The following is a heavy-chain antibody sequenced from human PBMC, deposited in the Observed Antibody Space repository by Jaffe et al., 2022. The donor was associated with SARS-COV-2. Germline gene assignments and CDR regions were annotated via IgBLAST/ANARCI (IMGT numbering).Heavy chain of an antibody. J-gene: IGHJ2*01. CDR3: ATFKVGSIPWNFDL. CDR1: GGSVDSSNW. Sequence: QVQLQESGPGLVKPSGTLSLTCAVSGGSVDSSNWWSWVRQPPGKGLEWIGEIYRSGSTNYNPSLQSRVSISMDKSKNQFSLKVGSVTAADTAVYYCATFKVGSIPWNFDLWGRGTLVTVSS. CDR2: IYRSGST. D-gene: IGHD1-26*01. V-gene: IGHV4-4*02.